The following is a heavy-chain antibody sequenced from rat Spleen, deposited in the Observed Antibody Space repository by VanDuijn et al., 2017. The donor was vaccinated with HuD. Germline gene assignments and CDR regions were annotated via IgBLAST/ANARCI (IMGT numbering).Heavy chain of an antibody. CDR1: GFTFSDYY. D-gene: IGHD1-9*01. V-gene: IGHV5-29*01. J-gene: IGHJ2*01. CDR3: ARRHYGYTDYFDY. Sequence: EVQLVESGGGLVQPGRSLKLSCAASGFTFSDYYMAWVRQAPTKGLEWVATISSDGRRNYYRDSVKGRFTISRDNAKNSLYLQMDSLRSEDTATYYCARRHYGYTDYFDYWGQGVMVTVSS. CDR2: ISSDGRRN.